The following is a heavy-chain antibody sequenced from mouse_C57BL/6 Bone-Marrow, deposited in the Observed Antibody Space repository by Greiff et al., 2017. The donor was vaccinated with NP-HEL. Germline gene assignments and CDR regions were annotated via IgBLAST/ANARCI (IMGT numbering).Heavy chain of an antibody. CDR3: ATTYGSSFAY. Sequence: EVKVVESGGGLVQPGGSLKLSCAASGFTFSDYGMAWVRQAPRKGPEWVAFISNLAYSIYYADTVTGRFTISRENAKNTLYLEMSSLRSEDTAMYYCATTYGSSFAYWGQGTLVTVSA. CDR1: GFTFSDYG. V-gene: IGHV5-15*01. D-gene: IGHD1-1*01. J-gene: IGHJ3*01. CDR2: ISNLAYSI.